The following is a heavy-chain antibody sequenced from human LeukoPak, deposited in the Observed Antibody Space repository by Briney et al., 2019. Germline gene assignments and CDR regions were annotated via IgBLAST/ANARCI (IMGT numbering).Heavy chain of an antibody. D-gene: IGHD1-26*01. CDR3: AREYGGSYFFDY. Sequence: GGSLGLSCAASGFTFSSYWMSWVRQAPGKGLEWVANIKQDASEKYYVDSVKGRFTISRDNAKNSLYLQMNYLRAEDTAVYYCAREYGGSYFFDYWGQGTLVTVSS. CDR2: IKQDASEK. J-gene: IGHJ4*02. CDR1: GFTFSSYW. V-gene: IGHV3-7*01.